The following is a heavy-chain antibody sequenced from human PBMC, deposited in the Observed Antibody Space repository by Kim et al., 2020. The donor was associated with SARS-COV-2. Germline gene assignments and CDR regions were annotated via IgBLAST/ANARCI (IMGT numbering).Heavy chain of an antibody. J-gene: IGHJ6*02. CDR1: GGSISSNTNY. Sequence: SETLSLTCNVSGGSISSNTNYWGWIRQPPGKGLEWIGSIYYRGSTSHNPSLKSRVTILVDTSKNQFSLRLSSVTAADTAVYYCARGIRYFDWSQYYYYYYGMDVWGQGTTVTVSS. D-gene: IGHD3-9*01. CDR3: ARGIRYFDWSQYYYYYYGMDV. CDR2: IYYRGST. V-gene: IGHV4-39*07.